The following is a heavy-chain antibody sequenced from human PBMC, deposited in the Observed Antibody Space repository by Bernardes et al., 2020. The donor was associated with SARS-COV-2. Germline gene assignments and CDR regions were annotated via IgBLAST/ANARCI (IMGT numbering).Heavy chain of an antibody. Sequence: GGSLRLSCAASGFTFRSYAMNWVRQAPGKGLEWVSSISSSSSYIYYADSVKGRFTISRDNAKNSLYLQMNSLRAEDTAVYYCARDSLVYYDFWSGYRTNWFDPWGQGTLVTVSS. CDR2: ISSSSSYI. CDR1: GFTFRSYA. J-gene: IGHJ5*02. D-gene: IGHD3-3*01. V-gene: IGHV3-21*01. CDR3: ARDSLVYYDFWSGYRTNWFDP.